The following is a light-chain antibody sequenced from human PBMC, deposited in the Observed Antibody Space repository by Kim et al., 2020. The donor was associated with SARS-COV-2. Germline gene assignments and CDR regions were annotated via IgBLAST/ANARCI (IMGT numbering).Light chain of an antibody. CDR1: QGISSA. V-gene: IGKV1-13*02. CDR2: AAS. Sequence: ASVGDRVNITCRASQGISSALAWYQQKPRKAPKLLIYAASSLESGVPSRFSGSGSGTDFTLTISSLQPEDFATYYCQQFNIYPLTFGGGTKVDIK. J-gene: IGKJ4*01. CDR3: QQFNIYPLT.